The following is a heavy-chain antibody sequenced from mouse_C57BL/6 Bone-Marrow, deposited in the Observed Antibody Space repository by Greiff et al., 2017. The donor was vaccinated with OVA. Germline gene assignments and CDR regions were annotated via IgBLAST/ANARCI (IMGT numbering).Heavy chain of an antibody. V-gene: IGHV1-81*01. CDR3: ARHYITTVVATPYAMDY. CDR1: GYTFTSYG. CDR2: ISPRSGNT. J-gene: IGHJ4*01. D-gene: IGHD1-1*01. Sequence: VKLMESGAELARPGASVKLSCKASGYTFTSYGISWVKQRTGQGLEWIGEISPRSGNTYYNEKFKGKGTLTADKSSSTAYMELRSLTSEDSAVYFCARHYITTVVATPYAMDYWGQGTSVTVSS.